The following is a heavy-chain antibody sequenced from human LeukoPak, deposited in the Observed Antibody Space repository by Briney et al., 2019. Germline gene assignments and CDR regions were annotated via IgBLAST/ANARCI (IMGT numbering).Heavy chain of an antibody. J-gene: IGHJ4*02. CDR3: AKDGDYYDSDAYSSFFDY. V-gene: IGHV3-48*01. Sequence: PGGSLRLSCAASGFTFSSYSMNWVRQAPGKGLEWVSYISSSSSTIYYADSVKGRFAISRDDSTNTLSLQMTSLRAEDTAIYYCAKDGDYYDSDAYSSFFDYWGQGTLVTVSS. CDR2: ISSSSSTI. CDR1: GFTFSSYS. D-gene: IGHD3-22*01.